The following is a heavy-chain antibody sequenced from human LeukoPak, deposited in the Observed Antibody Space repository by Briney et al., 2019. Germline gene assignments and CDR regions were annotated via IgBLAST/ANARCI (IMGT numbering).Heavy chain of an antibody. D-gene: IGHD2/OR15-2a*01. J-gene: IGHJ4*02. CDR1: GGSISSHY. CDR2: IYYSGST. Sequence: SETLSLTCTVSGGSISSHYWSWIRQPPGKGLKWIGYIYYSGSTNYNPSLKSRVTISVDTSKNQFSLKLCSVTAADTAVYYCARSFEESLFDYWGQGTLVTVSS. CDR3: ARSFEESLFDY. V-gene: IGHV4-59*11.